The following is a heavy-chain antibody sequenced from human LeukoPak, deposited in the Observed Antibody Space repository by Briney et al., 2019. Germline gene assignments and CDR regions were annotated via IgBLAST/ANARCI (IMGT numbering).Heavy chain of an antibody. CDR2: IIPIFGTA. CDR3: ARERGTSGSYYYY. Sequence: SVKVSCKASGGTFSNYAVSWVRQAPGQGLEWMGGIIPIFGTANYAQKFQGRVTITTDESTSTAYMELSSLRSEDTAVYYCARERGTSGSYYYYWGQGTLVTVSS. V-gene: IGHV1-69*05. D-gene: IGHD1-26*01. CDR1: GGTFSNYA. J-gene: IGHJ4*02.